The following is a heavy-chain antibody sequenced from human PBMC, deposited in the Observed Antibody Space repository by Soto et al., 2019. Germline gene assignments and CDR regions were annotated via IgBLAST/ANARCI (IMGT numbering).Heavy chain of an antibody. CDR2: VYYNGDT. Sequence: PSETLSLTCTVSGGSISPYYWTWIRQPPGKGLEWIGYVYYNGDTNYNPSLKSRVTMSVDTSKSQFSLKVTSMTAADTAVYFCARIQGACPGCLAYWGQGSLVTVSS. CDR1: GGSISPYY. CDR3: ARIQGACPGCLAY. D-gene: IGHD3-9*01. V-gene: IGHV4-59*01. J-gene: IGHJ4*02.